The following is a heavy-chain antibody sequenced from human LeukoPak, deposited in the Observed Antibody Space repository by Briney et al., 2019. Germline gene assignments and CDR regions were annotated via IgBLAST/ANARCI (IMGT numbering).Heavy chain of an antibody. V-gene: IGHV3-23*01. J-gene: IGHJ4*02. CDR1: GFTFSTYA. D-gene: IGHD1-1*01. CDR2: ISGSGGST. CDR3: AKFFRTITTTATRYFDY. Sequence: TGGSLRLSCAASGFTFSTYAMSWVRQAPGKGLEWVSGISGSGGSTYYADSVKGRFTISRDNSKNTLYLQMNSLRDEGTAVYYCAKFFRTITTTATRYFDYWGQGTLVTVSS.